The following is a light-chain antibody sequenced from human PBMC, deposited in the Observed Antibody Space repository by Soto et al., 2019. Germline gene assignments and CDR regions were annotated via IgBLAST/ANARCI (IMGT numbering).Light chain of an antibody. CDR3: MQALQTPLFT. Sequence: DIVMTQSPLYLPVTPGEPASISCRSSQSLLHSDGYNYLDWYLQKPGQSPQLLIYLGSNRASGVPDRFSGSGSGTDFTLKISRVEAEYVGVYYGMQALQTPLFTFGPGTKVDLK. V-gene: IGKV2-28*01. CDR1: QSLLHSDGYNY. CDR2: LGS. J-gene: IGKJ3*01.